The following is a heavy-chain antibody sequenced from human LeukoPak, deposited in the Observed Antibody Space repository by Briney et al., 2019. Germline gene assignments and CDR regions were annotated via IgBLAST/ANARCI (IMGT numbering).Heavy chain of an antibody. CDR1: GFTFSTYS. CDR3: ASVAHSHFVSGKYYYDKDV. Sequence: PGGSLRLSCEASGFTFSTYSMHWVRQAPGKGPEWVAIVSFDATSQYYADSVKDRFTISRGDSGNTVSLQMVNLRVEDTAVYYCASVAHSHFVSGKYYYDKDVWGQGTTVTVSS. V-gene: IGHV3-30*14. CDR2: VSFDATSQ. D-gene: IGHD3-10*01. J-gene: IGHJ6*02.